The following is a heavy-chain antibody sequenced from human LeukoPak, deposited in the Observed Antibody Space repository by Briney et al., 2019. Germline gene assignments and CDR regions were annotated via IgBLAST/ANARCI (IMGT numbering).Heavy chain of an antibody. CDR2: IYHSGST. CDR1: GGSISSGGYY. Sequence: PSETLFLTCTVSGGSISSGGYYWSWIRQPPGKGLEWIGYIYHSGSTYYNPSLKSRVTISVDRSKNQFSLKLSSVTAADTAVYYCARDASSSRDEAYDYWGQGTLVTVSS. CDR3: ARDASSSRDEAYDY. V-gene: IGHV4-30-2*01. J-gene: IGHJ4*02. D-gene: IGHD6-6*01.